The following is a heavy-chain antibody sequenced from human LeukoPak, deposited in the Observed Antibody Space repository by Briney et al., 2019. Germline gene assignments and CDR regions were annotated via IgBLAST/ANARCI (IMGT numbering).Heavy chain of an antibody. CDR2: ITSGSSYI. D-gene: IGHD6-6*01. Sequence: GGSLRLSCADSGFTFSSYGMSRVRRAPGKGLEWVSSITSGSSYIYYADSVKGRFTISRDNAKNSLFLQMNSLRAEDTAVYYCARADDSSSGYFDYWGQGALVTLSS. CDR3: ARADDSSSGYFDY. CDR1: GFTFSSYG. J-gene: IGHJ4*02. V-gene: IGHV3-21*01.